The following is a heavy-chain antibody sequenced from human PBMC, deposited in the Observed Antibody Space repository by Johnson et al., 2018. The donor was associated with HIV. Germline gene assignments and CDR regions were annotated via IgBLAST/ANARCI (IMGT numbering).Heavy chain of an antibody. CDR2: IYSGGST. CDR1: GFTVSSNY. V-gene: IGHV3-53*01. CDR3: ARVITEGGTRWAFDI. J-gene: IGHJ3*02. Sequence: VQLLESGGGLIQPEGSLRLSCAASGFTVSSNYMSWVRQAPGKGLEWVSVIYSGGSTYYADSVKGRFTISRDNSKNTLYLQMNSLRAEDTAVYYCARVITEGGTRWAFDIWGQGTIVTVSS. D-gene: IGHD6-13*01.